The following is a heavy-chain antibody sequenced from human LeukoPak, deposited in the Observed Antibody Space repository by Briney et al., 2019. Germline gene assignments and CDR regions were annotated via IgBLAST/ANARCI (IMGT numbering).Heavy chain of an antibody. CDR2: IKPNSGGT. J-gene: IGHJ4*02. D-gene: IGHD2-2*02. Sequence: ASVKVSCKASGYTFTGYYMHWVRQAPGQGLEWMGWIKPNSGGTNYAQKFQGRVTMTRDTSISTAYMELSRLRSDDTAVYYCARGDLYCSSTSCYRGADYWGQGTLVTVSS. CDR1: GYTFTGYY. V-gene: IGHV1-2*02. CDR3: ARGDLYCSSTSCYRGADY.